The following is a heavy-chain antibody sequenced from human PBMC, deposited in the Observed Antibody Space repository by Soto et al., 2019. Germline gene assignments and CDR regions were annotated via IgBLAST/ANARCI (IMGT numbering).Heavy chain of an antibody. CDR3: AADLRYSYGWSDY. CDR1: GFTFTSSA. Sequence: SVKVSCKASGFTFTSSAVQWVRQARGQRLEWIGWIVVGSGNTNYAQKFQERVTITRDMSTSTAYMELSSLRSEDTAVYYCAADLRYSYGWSDYRAQRTLVTVSS. D-gene: IGHD5-18*01. J-gene: IGHJ4*02. CDR2: IVVGSGNT. V-gene: IGHV1-58*01.